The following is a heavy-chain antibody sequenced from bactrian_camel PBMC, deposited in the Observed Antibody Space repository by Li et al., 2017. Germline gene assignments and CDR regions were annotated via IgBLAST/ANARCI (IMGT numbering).Heavy chain of an antibody. Sequence: VQLVESGEGLVQPGGSLRLSCAASGFMFSGYFMSWVRQAPGKGLEWVSTIYTTNGYTEYADSVKGRFAVSQDSAGNTVTVYLQMNDLKPEDTGIYYCAVDRCGVATGWLDPRRYNYWGQGTQV. V-gene: IGHV3S40*01. CDR2: IYTTNGYT. CDR3: AVDRCGVATGWLDPRRYNY. CDR1: GFMFSGYF. D-gene: IGHD4*01. J-gene: IGHJ4*01.